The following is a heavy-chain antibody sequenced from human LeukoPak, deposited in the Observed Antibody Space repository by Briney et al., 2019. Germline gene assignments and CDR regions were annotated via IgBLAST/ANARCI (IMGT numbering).Heavy chain of an antibody. CDR2: INWNGGST. D-gene: IGHD1-26*01. CDR3: ARGGSYIQPYYFDY. CDR1: GFTFDDYG. V-gene: IGHV3-20*04. Sequence: GGSLRLSCAASGFTFDDYGMSWVRQAPGKGLEWVFGINWNGGSTGYADSVKGRFTISRDNAKNSLYLQMNSLRAEDTALYYCARGGSYIQPYYFDYWGQGTLVTVSS. J-gene: IGHJ4*02.